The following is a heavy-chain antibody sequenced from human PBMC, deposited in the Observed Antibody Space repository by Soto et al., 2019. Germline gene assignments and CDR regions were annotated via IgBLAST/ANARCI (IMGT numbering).Heavy chain of an antibody. CDR3: AHRQLLTFFGLVTQTDVWFDS. CDR2: VYWDDDK. CDR1: GFSLSTSGAA. Sequence: QITLKESGPTLVNPTQTLTLTCTFSGFSLSTSGAAVGWIRQPPGKALEWLALVYWDDDKRYSPSIKNRVTITNDTSKNQVVLTLTNAEPVDTATYSCAHRQLLTFFGLVTQTDVWFDSWGQGTLVTVPS. V-gene: IGHV2-5*02. J-gene: IGHJ5*01. D-gene: IGHD3-3*01.